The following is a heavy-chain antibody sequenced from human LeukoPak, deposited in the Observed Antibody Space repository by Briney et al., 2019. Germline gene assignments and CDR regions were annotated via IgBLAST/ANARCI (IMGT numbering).Heavy chain of an antibody. CDR3: ARDDFWSAGDAFDI. CDR2: IIPIFDKT. CDR1: GDKFNTYA. Sequence: SVKVSCKASGDKFNTYAFCWVRQAPGQGLEWMGGIIPIFDKTNYPQKFQGRVSITTDESTSTSYMELNSLTYEDTAVYYCARDDFWSAGDAFDIWGQGTMVTVSS. D-gene: IGHD3-3*01. V-gene: IGHV1-69*05. J-gene: IGHJ3*02.